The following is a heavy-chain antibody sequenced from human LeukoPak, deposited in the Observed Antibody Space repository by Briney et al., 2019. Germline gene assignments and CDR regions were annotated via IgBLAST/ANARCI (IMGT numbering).Heavy chain of an antibody. V-gene: IGHV3-23*01. CDR1: GFTFSSYV. CDR3: AKAPYGDYGSDWYFDL. Sequence: GGSLRLSCAASGFTFSSYVMSWVRQAPGKGLEWVSAISGSGGSTYYADSVKGRFTISRDNSKNTLYLQMNSLRAEDTAVYYCAKAPYGDYGSDWYFDLWGRGTLVTVSS. D-gene: IGHD4-17*01. CDR2: ISGSGGST. J-gene: IGHJ2*01.